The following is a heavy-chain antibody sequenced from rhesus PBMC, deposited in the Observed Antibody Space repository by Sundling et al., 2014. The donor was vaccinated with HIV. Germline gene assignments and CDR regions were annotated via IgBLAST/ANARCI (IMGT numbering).Heavy chain of an antibody. V-gene: IGHV4S9*01. J-gene: IGHJ4*01. Sequence: QVQLQESGPGLVKPSETLSLTCAVSGGSISDYYYWNWIRQPPGKGLEWIGNIYGNSASTDYNPSLKSRVTISTDTSKNQFSLKLSSVTAADTAVYYCARDLHGSTDYWGQGVLVTVSS. CDR1: GGSISDYYY. CDR2: IYGNSAST. CDR3: ARDLHGSTDY. D-gene: IGHD4-29*01.